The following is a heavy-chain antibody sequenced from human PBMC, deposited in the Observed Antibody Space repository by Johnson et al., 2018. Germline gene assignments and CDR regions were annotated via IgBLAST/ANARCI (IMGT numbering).Heavy chain of an antibody. Sequence: VQLVQSGAEVKKXGASLKIXCKGSGYNFPDYWIGWVRQMPGKGLEWMGIIYPDDSDTRYSPSFQVQVTISPDKSTSTAYPQWSSLKASDTAMSYCARQDGHCSRTNCYMSVHWFDPWGQGTLVTVSS. J-gene: IGHJ5*02. V-gene: IGHV5-51*01. D-gene: IGHD2-2*02. CDR1: GYNFPDYW. CDR3: ARQDGHCSRTNCYMSVHWFDP. CDR2: IYPDDSDT.